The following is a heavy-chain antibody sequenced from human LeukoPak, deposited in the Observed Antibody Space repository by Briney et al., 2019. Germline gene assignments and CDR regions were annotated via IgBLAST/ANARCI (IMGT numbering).Heavy chain of an antibody. V-gene: IGHV7-4-1*02. J-gene: IGHJ4*02. Sequence: GASVKVSCKASGYTFTAYAMNWVRQAPGQGLEWMGWINTNTGNPTYAQGFTGRFVFSLDTSVSTAYLQISSLKAEDTAVYYCARVGAPTEIAAAVVPFDYWGQGTLVTVSS. CDR2: INTNTGNP. D-gene: IGHD6-13*01. CDR3: ARVGAPTEIAAAVVPFDY. CDR1: GYTFTAYA.